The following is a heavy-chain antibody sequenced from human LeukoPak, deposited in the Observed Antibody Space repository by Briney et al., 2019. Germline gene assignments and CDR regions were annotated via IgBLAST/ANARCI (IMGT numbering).Heavy chain of an antibody. CDR1: GFTFSSYG. D-gene: IGHD2-2*01. V-gene: IGHV3-23*01. J-gene: IGHJ4*02. CDR3: AKGMRDIVVVPDTIFDS. CDR2: ISGSGGST. Sequence: GGSLRLSCAASGFTFSSYGMNWVRQAPGKGLEWVSAISGSGGSTYYADSMKGRFTISRDNSKNTLYLQMNSLRAEDTAVYYCAKGMRDIVVVPDTIFDSWGQGTLVTVSS.